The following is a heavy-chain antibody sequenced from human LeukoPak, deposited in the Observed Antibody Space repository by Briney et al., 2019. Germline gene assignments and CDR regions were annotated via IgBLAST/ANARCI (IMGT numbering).Heavy chain of an antibody. J-gene: IGHJ4*02. CDR2: VYSTGST. V-gene: IGHV4-59*01. CDR1: GGSIISYY. CDR3: AKVGAVADTQGMGYFDY. Sequence: PSETLSLTCAVSGGSIISYYWSWIRQPPGKGLEWIGYVYSTGSTNYNPSLSSRVSISIDTSKNQFSLKLTSVTTADTAVYYCAKVGAVADTQGMGYFDYWGQGTLVTVSS. D-gene: IGHD6-19*01.